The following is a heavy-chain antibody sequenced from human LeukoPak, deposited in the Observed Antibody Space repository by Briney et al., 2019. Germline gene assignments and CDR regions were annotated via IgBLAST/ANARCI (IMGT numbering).Heavy chain of an antibody. J-gene: IGHJ4*02. D-gene: IGHD6-13*01. CDR2: IYPGDPDT. CDR1: GYSFTTYW. Sequence: GESLKISCRGSGYSFTTYWIGWVRQMPGKGLEWMGIIYPGDPDTRYSPSFQGQVTISADKSISTAYLQWSSLKASDTAIYYCARRVADSWYFDYWGQGTLVTVSS. V-gene: IGHV5-51*01. CDR3: ARRVADSWYFDY.